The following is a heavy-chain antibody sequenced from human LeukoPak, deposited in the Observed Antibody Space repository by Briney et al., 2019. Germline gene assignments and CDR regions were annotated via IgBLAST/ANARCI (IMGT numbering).Heavy chain of an antibody. CDR1: GGSISSSSYY. CDR2: IYYSGST. Sequence: SETLSLTCTVSGGSISSSSYYWGWIRQPPGKGLEWIGSIYYSGSTYYNPSLKSRVTISVDTSKNQFSLKLSSVTAADTAVYYCARLEINGSGSSGGDSDAFDIWGQGTMVTVSS. CDR3: ARLEINGSGSSGGDSDAFDI. V-gene: IGHV4-39*01. D-gene: IGHD3-10*01. J-gene: IGHJ3*02.